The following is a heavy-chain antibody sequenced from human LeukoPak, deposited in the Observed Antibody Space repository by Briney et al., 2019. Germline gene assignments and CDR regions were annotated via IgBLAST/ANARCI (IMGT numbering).Heavy chain of an antibody. J-gene: IGHJ4*02. CDR1: GFTFSYYY. CDR2: IRNKANGGTT. D-gene: IGHD6-19*01. Sequence: PGGSLRLSCAASGFTFSYYYMSGVRQAPGKGLEWVGFIRNKANGGTTEQTTSVKGRFTISRDDSKSITYLQMKSLKTEDTAVYYCSRGLFQLYSSGWYKARLDYWGQGTLVTVSS. CDR3: SRGLFQLYSSGWYKARLDY. V-gene: IGHV3-22*01.